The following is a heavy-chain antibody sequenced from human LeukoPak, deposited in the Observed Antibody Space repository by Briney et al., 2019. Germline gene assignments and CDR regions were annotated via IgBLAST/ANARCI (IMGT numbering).Heavy chain of an antibody. V-gene: IGHV3-23*01. J-gene: IGHJ4*02. CDR3: AKGGGLRSGASYRIDH. CDR2: ISGSGGNT. CDR1: GFTFTNYA. D-gene: IGHD3-16*02. Sequence: GGSLRLSCAASGFTFTNYAMTWVRQAPGKGLEWVSSISGSGGNTNYADSVQGRFTFSRDNSKNTLYLQMNSLRAEDTAVYYCAKGGGLRSGASYRIDHWGQGTLVTVSS.